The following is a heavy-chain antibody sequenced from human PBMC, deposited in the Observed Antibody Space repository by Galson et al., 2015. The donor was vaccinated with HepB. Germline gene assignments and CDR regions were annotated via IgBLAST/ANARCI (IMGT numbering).Heavy chain of an antibody. CDR1: GFTFGDYA. J-gene: IGHJ6*03. Sequence: SLRLSCAASGFTFGDYAMSWVRQAPGKGLEWVGFIRSKAYGGTTEYAASVKGRFTISRDDSKSIAYLQMNSLKTEDTAVYYCTRVNYYYYYMDVWGKGTTVTVSS. CDR3: TRVNYYYYYMDV. D-gene: IGHD3-22*01. CDR2: IRSKAYGGTT. V-gene: IGHV3-49*04.